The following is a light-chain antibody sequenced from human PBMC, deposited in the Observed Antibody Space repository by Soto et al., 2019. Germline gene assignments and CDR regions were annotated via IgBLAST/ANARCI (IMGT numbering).Light chain of an antibody. CDR2: DVT. J-gene: IGLJ3*02. Sequence: QSALTQPASVSGSPGQSITISCTGTSNDVGAYNYVSWYQQYPGKAPKLMIYDVTYRPSGVSNRFSGSKSGSTASLTISGLQAEDEADYYCRSYTSSNSLVLFGGGTKLTVL. V-gene: IGLV2-14*01. CDR1: SNDVGAYNY. CDR3: RSYTSSNSLVL.